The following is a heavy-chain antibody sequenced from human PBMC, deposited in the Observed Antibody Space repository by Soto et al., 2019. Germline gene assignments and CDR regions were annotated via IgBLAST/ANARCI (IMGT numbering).Heavy chain of an antibody. D-gene: IGHD6-19*01. CDR2: IYHSGST. CDR3: ARGRIAVTPMGRNWFDP. V-gene: IGHV4-30-2*01. J-gene: IGHJ5*02. Sequence: PSETLSLTCAVSGGSISNGGYSWSWIRQPPGKGLEWIGYIYHSGSTYYNPSLKSRVTISVDTSKNQFSLKLSSVTAADTAVYYCARGRIAVTPMGRNWFDPWGQGTLVTVSS. CDR1: GGSISNGGYS.